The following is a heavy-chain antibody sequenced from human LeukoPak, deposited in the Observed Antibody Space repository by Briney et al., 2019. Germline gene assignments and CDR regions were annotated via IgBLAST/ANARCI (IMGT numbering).Heavy chain of an antibody. V-gene: IGHV3-23*01. CDR3: AKMYGYSYGHIDY. D-gene: IGHD5-18*01. J-gene: IGHJ4*02. CDR2: ISGNGGTT. CDR1: GFTFNTYA. Sequence: GGSLRLSCAASGFTFNTYAMSWVRQAPGRGLEWVSGISGNGGTTYYPDSVTGRFTISKDISKSTLYLQINSLRAEDTAIYYCAKMYGYSYGHIDYWGQGTLVTVST.